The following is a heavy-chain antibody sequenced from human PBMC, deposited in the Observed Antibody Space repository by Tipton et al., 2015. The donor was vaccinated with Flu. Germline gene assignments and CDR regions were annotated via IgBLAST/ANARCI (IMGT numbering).Heavy chain of an antibody. CDR1: GGSISSYY. CDR2: IYYSGST. V-gene: IGHV4-59*01. J-gene: IGHJ5*02. CDR3: ARALSSSSWYRFDP. Sequence: TLSLTCTVSGGSISSYYWSWIRQPPGKGLEWIGYIYYSGSTNYNPSLKSRVTISVDTSKNQFSLKLSSVTAADTAVYYCARALSSSSWYRFDPWGQGTLVTVSS. D-gene: IGHD6-13*01.